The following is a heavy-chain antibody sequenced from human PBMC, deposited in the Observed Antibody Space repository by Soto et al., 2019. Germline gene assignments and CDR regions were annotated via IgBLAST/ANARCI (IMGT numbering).Heavy chain of an antibody. D-gene: IGHD5-12*01. V-gene: IGHV4-34*01. CDR2: VKDGGHT. CDR3: ARGQEGVVATH. Sequence: QVQLQQWGAGLLKPSETLSLNCAVTGGSLSGYYWSWIRQPPGKGLEWIGEVKDGGHTNYSPSLRGRGNISSDTCNNQCSLRLNSVTAADTGVYYCARGQEGVVATHWDQGSLVTVSS. J-gene: IGHJ4*02. CDR1: GGSLSGYY.